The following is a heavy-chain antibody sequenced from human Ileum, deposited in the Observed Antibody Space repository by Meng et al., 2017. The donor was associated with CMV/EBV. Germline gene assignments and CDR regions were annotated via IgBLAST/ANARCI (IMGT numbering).Heavy chain of an antibody. V-gene: IGHV3-15*01. CDR3: STRGSSGYDYPY. CDR2: IKSNTDDATT. CDR1: GVTFSTAW. J-gene: IGHJ4*02. D-gene: IGHD5-12*01. Sequence: SGVTFSTAWMSCVRQAPGKGVEWVGRIKSNTDDATTDFAAPVKGRFTISRDDSKNTMYLEMSSLSTEDTAMYYCSTRGSSGYDYPYWGQGTLVTVSS.